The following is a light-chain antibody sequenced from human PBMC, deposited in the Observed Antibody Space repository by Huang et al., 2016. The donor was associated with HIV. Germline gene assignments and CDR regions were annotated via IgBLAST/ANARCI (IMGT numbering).Light chain of an antibody. CDR1: QSVSSSY. V-gene: IGKV3-20*01. CDR3: QQYGSSSLT. Sequence: EIVLTQSPGTLSLSPGERATLSCRASQSVSSSYLAWYQQKPGQAPRLLLYGASNRATGIPDRFSGSGSGTDFTLTISRLEPEDFAVYFCQQYGSSSLTFGGGTKVEIK. J-gene: IGKJ4*01. CDR2: GAS.